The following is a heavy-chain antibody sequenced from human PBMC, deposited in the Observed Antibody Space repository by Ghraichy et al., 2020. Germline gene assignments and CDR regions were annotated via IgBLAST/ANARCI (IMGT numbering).Heavy chain of an antibody. CDR3: AKDLYLWGHFDY. J-gene: IGHJ4*02. Sequence: GSLRLSCAASGFTFSSSSMDWVRQSPGKGPEWVSAISDNGLRTYYADSVKGRFTISRDNSKNTIYLQMNSLRAEDTAVYYCAKDLYLWGHFDYWGQGTLVTVSS. V-gene: IGHV3-23*01. CDR1: GFTFSSSS. CDR2: ISDNGLRT. D-gene: IGHD3-16*01.